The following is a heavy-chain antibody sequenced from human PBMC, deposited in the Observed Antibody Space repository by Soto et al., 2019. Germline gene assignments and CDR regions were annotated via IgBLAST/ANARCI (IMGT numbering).Heavy chain of an antibody. Sequence: GGSLRLSCAASGFTFSSYSMNWVRQAPGKGLEWVSSISSSSSYIYYADSVKGRFTISRDNAKNSLYLQMNSLRAEDTAVYYCASSSGDHYDILTGYYPDAFDIWGQGTMVTVSS. J-gene: IGHJ3*02. CDR1: GFTFSSYS. D-gene: IGHD3-9*01. CDR2: ISSSSSYI. CDR3: ASSSGDHYDILTGYYPDAFDI. V-gene: IGHV3-21*01.